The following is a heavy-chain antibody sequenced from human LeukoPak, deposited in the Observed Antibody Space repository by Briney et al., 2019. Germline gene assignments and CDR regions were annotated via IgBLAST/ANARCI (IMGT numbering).Heavy chain of an antibody. Sequence: SGTLSLTCTVSGGSMSSYYWTWLRQPPGKGLEWIGHIYYSGNTNYNPSLKSRLTISVDTSKNQFSLKLSSVTAADTAVYYCAGGRITIFGVAKGVDYWGQGTLVTVSS. CDR1: GGSMSSYY. CDR2: IYYSGNT. V-gene: IGHV4-59*12. CDR3: AGGRITIFGVAKGVDY. D-gene: IGHD3-3*01. J-gene: IGHJ4*02.